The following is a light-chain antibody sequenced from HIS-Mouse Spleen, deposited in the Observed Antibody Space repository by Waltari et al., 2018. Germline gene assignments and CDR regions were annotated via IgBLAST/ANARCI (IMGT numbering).Light chain of an antibody. CDR3: QTWGTGRV. J-gene: IGLJ3*02. CDR1: SGHSSYA. Sequence: QLVLTQSPSASASLGASVKLTCTLSSGHSSYAIACHQQQPEKGPRYLMKLNSDGSHSKGDGIPDRFSGSSSGAERYLTISSLQSEDEADYYCQTWGTGRVFGGGTKLTVL. CDR2: LNSDGSH. V-gene: IGLV4-69*01.